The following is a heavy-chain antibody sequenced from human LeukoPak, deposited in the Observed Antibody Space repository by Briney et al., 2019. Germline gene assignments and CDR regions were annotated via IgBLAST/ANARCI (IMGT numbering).Heavy chain of an antibody. CDR3: ARDGHSGSFYPAAFDI. V-gene: IGHV3-48*03. J-gene: IGHJ3*02. CDR2: ISSSGSTK. D-gene: IGHD1-26*01. CDR1: GFTFSRFE. Sequence: GGSLRLSCAASGFTFSRFEMNWVRQAPGKGLEWVSYISSSGSTKYYADSVKGRFTISRDNAKNSLYLQMNSLRAEDTAVYYCARDGHSGSFYPAAFDIWGQGTMVTVSS.